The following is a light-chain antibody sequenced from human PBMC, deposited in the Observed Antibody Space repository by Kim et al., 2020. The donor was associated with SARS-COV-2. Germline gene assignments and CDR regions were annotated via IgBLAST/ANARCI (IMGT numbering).Light chain of an antibody. J-gene: IGLJ2*01. V-gene: IGLV3-19*01. CDR3: NSRDSNDNVV. Sequence: SSELTQDPAVSVALGQTVRIKCQGDSLRSYYATWYQQKPGQAPIVVIYGKNNRPSGIPDWFSGSSSGNTASLTITGTQAGDEADYYCNSRDSNDNVVFGG. CDR2: GKN. CDR1: SLRSYY.